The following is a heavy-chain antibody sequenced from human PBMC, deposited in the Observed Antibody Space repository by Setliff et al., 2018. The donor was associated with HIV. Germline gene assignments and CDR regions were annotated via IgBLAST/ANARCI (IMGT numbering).Heavy chain of an antibody. V-gene: IGHV3-74*01. D-gene: IGHD3-22*01. CDR3: VRGSGDYYFDN. Sequence: PGGSLRLSCAASGFTFSSYWMRWVRQAPGKGLVWVFGMNTDGSSTRYADSVKGRFTISRDNAKNMLYLQMNSLSADDTAVYYCVRGSGDYYFDNWGQGALVTVSS. CDR2: MNTDGSST. CDR1: GFTFSSYW. J-gene: IGHJ4*02.